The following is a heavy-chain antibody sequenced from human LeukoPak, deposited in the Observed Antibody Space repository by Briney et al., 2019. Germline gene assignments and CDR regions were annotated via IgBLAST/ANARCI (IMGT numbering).Heavy chain of an antibody. CDR2: IYISGST. Sequence: PSETLSLTCTVSGGSISSYYWSWIRQPAGKGLEWIGLIYISGSTNYNPSLKSRVTMSVDTSKNQLSLKLSSVTAADTAVYYCASSDYYYDSSGYYDWGQGTLVTVSS. D-gene: IGHD3-22*01. V-gene: IGHV4-4*07. CDR3: ASSDYYYDSSGYYD. J-gene: IGHJ4*02. CDR1: GGSISSYY.